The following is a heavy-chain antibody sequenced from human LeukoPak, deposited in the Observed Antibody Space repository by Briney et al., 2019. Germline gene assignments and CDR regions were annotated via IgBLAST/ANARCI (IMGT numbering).Heavy chain of an antibody. CDR3: ARHTGSGSYYNRFINWFDP. J-gene: IGHJ5*02. Sequence: ASVKVSCKASGGTFSSYAISWVRQAPGQGLEWMGWISAYNANTNYAQKLQGRVTMTTDTSTSTAYMELRSLRSDDTAVYYCARHTGSGSYYNRFINWFDPWGQGTLVTVSS. CDR2: ISAYNANT. CDR1: GGTFSSYA. V-gene: IGHV1-18*01. D-gene: IGHD3-10*01.